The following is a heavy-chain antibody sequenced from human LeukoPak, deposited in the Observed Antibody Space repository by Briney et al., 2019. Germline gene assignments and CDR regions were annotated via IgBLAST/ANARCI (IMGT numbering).Heavy chain of an antibody. Sequence: GGSLRLSCAASGFTFSSYSMNWVRQAPGKGLEWVSVIYSGGSTYYADSVKGRFTISRDNSKNTLYLQMNSLRAEDTAVYYCARLQRITMIVVGAFQHWGQGTLVTVSS. CDR1: GFTFSSYS. J-gene: IGHJ1*01. D-gene: IGHD3-22*01. CDR3: ARLQRITMIVVGAFQH. CDR2: IYSGGST. V-gene: IGHV3-53*01.